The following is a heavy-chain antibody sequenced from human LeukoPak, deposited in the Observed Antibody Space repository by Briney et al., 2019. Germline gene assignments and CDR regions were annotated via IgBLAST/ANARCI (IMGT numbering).Heavy chain of an antibody. CDR3: AREVAIAVAGFGH. Sequence: GSLRLSCAASGFTFSSYSMNWVRQAPGKGLEWVSSISSSSSYIYYADSVKGRFTISRDNAKNSLYLQMNSLRAEDTAVYYCAREVAIAVAGFGHWGQGTLVTVSS. D-gene: IGHD6-19*01. J-gene: IGHJ4*02. V-gene: IGHV3-21*01. CDR2: ISSSSSYI. CDR1: GFTFSSYS.